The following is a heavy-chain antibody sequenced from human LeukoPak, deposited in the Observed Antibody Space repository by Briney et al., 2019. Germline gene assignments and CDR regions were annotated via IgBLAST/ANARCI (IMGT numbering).Heavy chain of an antibody. D-gene: IGHD6-19*01. CDR3: AREPTPGIAVAGTLDY. CDR1: DGSMSSGDHY. Sequence: SETLSLTCAVCDGSMSSGDHYWSWIRQPPGKGLEWIGRIYTSGSTNYNPSLKSRVTMSVDTSKNQFSLKLSSVTAADTAVYYCAREPTPGIAVAGTLDYWGQGTLVTVSS. J-gene: IGHJ4*02. V-gene: IGHV4-61*02. CDR2: IYTSGST.